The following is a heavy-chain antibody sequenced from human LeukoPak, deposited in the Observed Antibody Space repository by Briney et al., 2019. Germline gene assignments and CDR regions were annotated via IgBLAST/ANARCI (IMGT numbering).Heavy chain of an antibody. V-gene: IGHV3-7*01. D-gene: IGHD3-10*01. J-gene: IGHJ4*02. Sequence: GGSLRLSCAASGFTFSSYWMSWVRQAPGKGQEWVANIKQDGSEKYYVDSVKGRFTISRDNAKNSLYLQMNSLRAEDTAVYYCAREASQVRGVIITFFDYWGQGTLVTVSS. CDR2: IKQDGSEK. CDR1: GFTFSSYW. CDR3: AREASQVRGVIITFFDY.